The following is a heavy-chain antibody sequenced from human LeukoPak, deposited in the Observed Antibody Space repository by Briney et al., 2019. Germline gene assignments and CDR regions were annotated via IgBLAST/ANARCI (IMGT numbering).Heavy chain of an antibody. V-gene: IGHV1-2*02. CDR2: INPNSGGT. CDR1: GYTFTGYY. D-gene: IGHD2-2*01. Sequence: ASVKVSCKASGYTFTGYYMHWVRPAPGQGLEWMGWINPNSGGTNYAQKFQGRVTMTRDTSISTAYMELSRLRSDDTAAYYCARVVPAANRAPTMYNWFDPWGQGTLVTVSS. J-gene: IGHJ5*02. CDR3: ARVVPAANRAPTMYNWFDP.